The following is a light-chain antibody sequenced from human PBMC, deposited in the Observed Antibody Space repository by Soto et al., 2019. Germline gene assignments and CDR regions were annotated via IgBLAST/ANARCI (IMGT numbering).Light chain of an antibody. Sequence: QSVLTQPPSASGSPGQSVTISCTGTSSDVGGYNYVSWYQQHPGKAPKLMIFEVNKRPSGVPDRFSGSKSGNTASLTVSGLQAEDEADYYCTSLAGINNFVVFGGGTKVTVL. V-gene: IGLV2-8*01. CDR1: SSDVGGYNY. CDR2: EVN. CDR3: TSLAGINNFVV. J-gene: IGLJ2*01.